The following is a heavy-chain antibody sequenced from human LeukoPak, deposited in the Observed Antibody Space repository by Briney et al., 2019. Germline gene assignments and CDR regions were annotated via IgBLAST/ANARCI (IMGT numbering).Heavy chain of an antibody. CDR1: GGSISSSSYY. J-gene: IGHJ5*02. D-gene: IGHD6-6*01. CDR2: IYYSGST. Sequence: KPSETLSLTCTVSGGSISSSSYYWGWIRQPPGKGLEWIGSIYYSGSTYYNPSLKSRVTISVDTSKNQFSLKLSSVTAADPAVYYCARHASEQLVWFDPRGQGTLVTVSS. CDR3: ARHASEQLVWFDP. V-gene: IGHV4-39*01.